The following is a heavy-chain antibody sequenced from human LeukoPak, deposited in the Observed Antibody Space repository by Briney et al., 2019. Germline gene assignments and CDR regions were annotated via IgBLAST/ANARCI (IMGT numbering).Heavy chain of an antibody. CDR2: MYPGDSDT. J-gene: IGHJ5*02. V-gene: IGHV5-51*01. Sequence: LGESLKISCQGSGCRFSSYWIGWVRQMPGKGLEWMGTMYPGDSDTRYSPSFQGQVTMSVDKSITTAYLEWSGLKASDTAMCYCARDYGSGSGNWFDAWGPGTLVTVSS. CDR3: ARDYGSGSGNWFDA. D-gene: IGHD3-10*01. CDR1: GCRFSSYW.